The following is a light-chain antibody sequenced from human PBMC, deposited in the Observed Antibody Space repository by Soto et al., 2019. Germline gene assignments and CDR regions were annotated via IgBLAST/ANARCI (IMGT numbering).Light chain of an antibody. CDR1: QSISIW. Sequence: DIHMTQSPSTLSASVGDRVTITCRASQSISIWLAWYQQKPGRAPNLLIYGTSSLESGVPSRFSGSGSGTEFTLTISSLQPDEFATYCCQQYNDYSWTFGQGTKVEIK. CDR3: QQYNDYSWT. J-gene: IGKJ1*01. V-gene: IGKV1-5*03. CDR2: GTS.